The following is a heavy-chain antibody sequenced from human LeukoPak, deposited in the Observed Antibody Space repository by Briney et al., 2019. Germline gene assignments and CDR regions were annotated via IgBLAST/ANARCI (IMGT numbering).Heavy chain of an antibody. V-gene: IGHV3-9*01. CDR1: GFTFDDYA. J-gene: IGHJ4*02. Sequence: GGSLRLYCAASGFTFDDYAMHWVRQAPGKGLEWVSGISWNSGSIGYADSVKGRFTISRDNAKNSLYLQMNSLRAEDTALYYCAKDRGSMVRGISYFDYWGQGTLVTVSS. D-gene: IGHD3-10*01. CDR3: AKDRGSMVRGISYFDY. CDR2: ISWNSGSI.